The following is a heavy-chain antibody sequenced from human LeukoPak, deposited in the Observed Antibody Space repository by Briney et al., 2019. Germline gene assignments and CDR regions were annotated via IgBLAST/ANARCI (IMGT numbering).Heavy chain of an antibody. J-gene: IGHJ4*02. V-gene: IGHV1-69*06. CDR1: GGTFSSYA. D-gene: IGHD3-22*01. CDR3: ARGSSPYYYDSSGYYWLDY. CDR2: IIPIFGTA. Sequence: SVKVSFKASGGTFSSYAISWVRQAPGQGLEWMGGIIPIFGTANYAQKFQGRVTITADKSTSTAYMELSSLRSEDTAVYYCARGSSPYYYDSSGYYWLDYWGQGTLVTVSS.